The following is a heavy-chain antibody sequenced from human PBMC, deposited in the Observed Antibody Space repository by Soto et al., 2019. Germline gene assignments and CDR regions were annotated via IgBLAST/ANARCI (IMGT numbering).Heavy chain of an antibody. V-gene: IGHV1-2*04. CDR2: INPNSVGT. Sequence: QVQLVQSGAEVKKPGDSVKVSCKASGYTFTGYYMHWVRQAPGQGLEWMGWINPNSVGTNYAQKFQGWATMTRDTSSSTAYMELSRLRSDDTAVYYCARVAGGNWFDPWGQGTLVTVSS. CDR3: ARVAGGNWFDP. D-gene: IGHD6-19*01. CDR1: GYTFTGYY. J-gene: IGHJ5*02.